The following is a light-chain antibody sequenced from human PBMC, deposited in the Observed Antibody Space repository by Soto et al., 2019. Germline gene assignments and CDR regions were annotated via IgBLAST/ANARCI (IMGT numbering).Light chain of an antibody. CDR2: DVS. V-gene: IGLV2-14*01. Sequence: QSVLAQPASVSGSPGQSITISCTGTSSDIGDSNFVSWYQHHPGKAPKLLIYDVSDRPSRISSRFSGSRSGTSASLAISGLQSEDEADYYCATWDDRLNGYVFGSGTKVTVL. J-gene: IGLJ1*01. CDR1: SSDIGDSNF. CDR3: ATWDDRLNGYV.